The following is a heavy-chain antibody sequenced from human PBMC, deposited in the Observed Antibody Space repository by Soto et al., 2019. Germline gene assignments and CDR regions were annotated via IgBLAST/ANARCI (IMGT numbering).Heavy chain of an antibody. CDR3: ARRWDTLPSFYFGMDV. V-gene: IGHV4-31*03. J-gene: IGHJ6*02. Sequence: QVQLQESGPGLVRPSQILSLNCTVSGGSMTSGGYYWNWIRHPPGMGLEWIGFIHNSGSLYYTPSLSSRLLISLDTSKNQFSLRLSSVTVADAAVYYCARRWDTLPSFYFGMDVWGQGTTVTVSS. CDR2: IHNSGSL. D-gene: IGHD1-26*01. CDR1: GGSMTSGGYY.